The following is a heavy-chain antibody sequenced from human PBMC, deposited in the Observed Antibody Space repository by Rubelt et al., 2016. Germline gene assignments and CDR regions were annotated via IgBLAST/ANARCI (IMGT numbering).Heavy chain of an antibody. D-gene: IGHD4-23*01. Sequence: QLHESGPGLVKPSETLSLICTVSGGSISSNYWSWIRQPPGKGLDWIGYVHYSGTTNYNPSLKSRVTMSVDMSRNHFSPRWTSVTAADTAVYYCARGRWDNWFDPWGQGTRVTVSS. CDR1: GGSISSNY. J-gene: IGHJ5*02. CDR2: VHYSGTT. CDR3: ARGRWDNWFDP. V-gene: IGHV4-59*01.